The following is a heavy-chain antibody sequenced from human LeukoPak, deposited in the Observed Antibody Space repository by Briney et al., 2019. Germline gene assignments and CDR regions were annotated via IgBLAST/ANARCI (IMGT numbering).Heavy chain of an antibody. CDR1: GYTFTSYD. CDR2: MNPNSGNT. CDR3: ARVKRGTMVRGVIEGLGY. J-gene: IGHJ4*02. Sequence: GASVKVSCKASGYTFTSYDINWVRQAPGQGLEWMGWMNPNSGNTGYAQKFQGRVTMTRNTSISTAYMELSSLRSEDTAVYYCARVKRGTMVRGVIEGLGYWGQGTLVTVSS. D-gene: IGHD3-10*01. V-gene: IGHV1-8*01.